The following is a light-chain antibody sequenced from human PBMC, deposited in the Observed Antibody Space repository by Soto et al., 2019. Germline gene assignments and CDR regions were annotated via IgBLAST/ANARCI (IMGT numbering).Light chain of an antibody. CDR1: QSVSSNT. Sequence: EIVWTKSPGTLSLSPGERATLSCRASQSVSSNTLAWYQQRPGQAPRVVIYGASTRATGIPERFSGSGSGTDFTLTISRLEPEDFAVYYCQQYGRSPFTFGPGTKVDIK. V-gene: IGKV3-20*01. J-gene: IGKJ3*01. CDR2: GAS. CDR3: QQYGRSPFT.